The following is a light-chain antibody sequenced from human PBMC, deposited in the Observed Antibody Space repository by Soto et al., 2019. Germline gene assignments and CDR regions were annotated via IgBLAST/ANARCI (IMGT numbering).Light chain of an antibody. J-gene: IGKJ1*01. CDR1: QRLLHSNGITY. CDR3: QQYGCSPGT. CDR2: DTS. Sequence: DIVMTQTPLSLYVAPGPPASISCKSSQRLLHSNGITYLYWYXQKPGQAPSXLIYDTSTRATGVPDRFSGSGSGTDFALTISRVEPEDGAIYFCQQYGCSPGTFGQGTKVDIK. V-gene: IGKV2-29*01.